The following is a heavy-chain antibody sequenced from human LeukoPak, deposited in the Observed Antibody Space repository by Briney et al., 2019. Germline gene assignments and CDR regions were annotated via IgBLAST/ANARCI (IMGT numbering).Heavy chain of an antibody. Sequence: PSETLSLTCTVSGGSISSGDYYWSWIRQPPGTGLEWIGYIYYSGSTYYNPSLKSRVTISVDTSKNQFSLKLSSVTAADTAVYYCARERGYSYGYFDYWGQGTLVTVSS. V-gene: IGHV4-30-4*01. CDR2: IYYSGST. D-gene: IGHD5-18*01. J-gene: IGHJ4*02. CDR1: GGSISSGDYY. CDR3: ARERGYSYGYFDY.